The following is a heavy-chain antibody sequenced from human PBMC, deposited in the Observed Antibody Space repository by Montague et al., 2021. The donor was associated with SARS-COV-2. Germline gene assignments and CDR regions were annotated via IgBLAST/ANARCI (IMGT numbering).Heavy chain of an antibody. Sequence: SETLSLTCSVSGDSVNRNYWSWVRQPPGKGLEWLGYIFYSGSTYNPSLNRRVTMSLDTSKNHFSLNLISVTAADTAVYYCAKASRGYGGDFDSWGQGTLVFVSS. J-gene: IGHJ4*02. V-gene: IGHV4-59*02. CDR2: IFYSGST. CDR3: AKASRGYGGDFDS. D-gene: IGHD4-23*01. CDR1: GDSVNRNY.